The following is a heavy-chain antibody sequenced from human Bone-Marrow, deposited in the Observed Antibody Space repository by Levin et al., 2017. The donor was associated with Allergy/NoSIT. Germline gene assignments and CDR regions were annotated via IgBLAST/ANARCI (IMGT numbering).Heavy chain of an antibody. CDR2: INHSGST. V-gene: IGHV4-34*01. CDR1: GGSFSGYY. CDR3: ARGMRTHCSSTSCRRWRPDTTFSGYWYFDR. Sequence: PSETLSLTCAVYGGSFSGYYWSWIRQPPGKGLEWIGEINHSGSTNYNPSLKSRVTISVDTSKNQFSLKLSSVTAADTAVYYCARGMRTHCSSTSCRRWRPDTTFSGYWYFDRWGRGTLVTVSS. D-gene: IGHD2-2*01. J-gene: IGHJ2*01.